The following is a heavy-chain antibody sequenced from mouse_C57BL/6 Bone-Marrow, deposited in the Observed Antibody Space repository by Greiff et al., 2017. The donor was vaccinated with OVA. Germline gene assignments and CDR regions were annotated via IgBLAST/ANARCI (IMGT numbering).Heavy chain of an antibody. CDR3: ARKDGSSYFLDY. CDR2: IDPSDSYT. CDR1: GYTFTSYW. J-gene: IGHJ2*01. V-gene: IGHV1-69*01. Sequence: VKLQQPGAELVMPGASVKLSCTASGYTFTSYWMHWVKQSPGQGLEWIGEIDPSDSYTNYNQKFKGKSTFTVDKSSSTAYMQLSSLTSEDSAVYYCARKDGSSYFLDYWGQGTTLTVSS. D-gene: IGHD1-1*01.